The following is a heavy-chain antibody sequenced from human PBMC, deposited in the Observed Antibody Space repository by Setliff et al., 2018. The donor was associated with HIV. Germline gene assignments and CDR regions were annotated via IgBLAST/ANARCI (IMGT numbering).Heavy chain of an antibody. D-gene: IGHD7-27*01. CDR1: GGTFSSYG. V-gene: IGHV1-69*05. CDR3: ARCRLNGGFNL. Sequence: SVKVSCKSSGGTFSSYGVTWVRQAPGQGLEWMGGVIPLFGTEKVAQKFQGRVTITTDESTSTAYMELSSLRSEDTAVYYCARCRLNGGFNLWGQGTLVTVSS. J-gene: IGHJ5*02. CDR2: VIPLFGTE.